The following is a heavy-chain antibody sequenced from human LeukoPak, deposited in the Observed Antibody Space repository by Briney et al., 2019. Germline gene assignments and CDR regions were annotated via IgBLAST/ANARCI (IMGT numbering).Heavy chain of an antibody. CDR1: GFTFSSYA. Sequence: GRSLRLSFAASGFTFSSYAMHWVRQAPGKGLEWVAVISYDGSNKYYADSVKGRFTISRDNSKNTLYLQMNSLRAEDTAVYYCASIAPAAMHWGQGTLVTVSS. V-gene: IGHV3-30-3*01. J-gene: IGHJ4*02. D-gene: IGHD2-2*01. CDR2: ISYDGSNK. CDR3: ASIAPAAMH.